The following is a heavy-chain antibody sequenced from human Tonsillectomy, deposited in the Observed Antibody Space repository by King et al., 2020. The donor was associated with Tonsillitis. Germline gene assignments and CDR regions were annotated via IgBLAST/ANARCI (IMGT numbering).Heavy chain of an antibody. V-gene: IGHV3-9*01. D-gene: IGHD2-15*01. CDR1: GFTFDDYA. Sequence: QLVQSGGGLVQPGRSLRLSCAASGFTFDDYAMHWVRQAPGKGLEWVSGISWNSGSIGYADSVKGRFTISRDNAKNSLYLQMNSLRAEDTALYYCAKEQGICSGGSCYPLGYWGQGTLVTVSS. J-gene: IGHJ4*02. CDR2: ISWNSGSI. CDR3: AKEQGICSGGSCYPLGY.